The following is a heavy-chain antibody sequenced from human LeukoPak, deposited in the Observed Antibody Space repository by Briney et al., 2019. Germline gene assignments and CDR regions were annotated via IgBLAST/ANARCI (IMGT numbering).Heavy chain of an antibody. V-gene: IGHV4-31*03. D-gene: IGHD3-3*01. CDR3: ARAYDFWSGYYSGLRPYFGY. CDR1: GGSISSGGYY. J-gene: IGHJ4*02. Sequence: SETLSLTCTVPGGSISSGGYYWSWIRQHPGKGLEWIGYIYYSGSTYYNPSLKSRVTISVDTSKNQFSLKLSSVTAADTAVYYCARAYDFWSGYYSGLRPYFGYWGQGTLVTVSS. CDR2: IYYSGST.